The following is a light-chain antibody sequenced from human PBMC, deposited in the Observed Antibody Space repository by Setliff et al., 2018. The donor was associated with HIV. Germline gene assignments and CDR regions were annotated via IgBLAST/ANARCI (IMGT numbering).Light chain of an antibody. V-gene: IGLV2-14*01. CDR1: SSDVGGYNY. J-gene: IGLJ1*01. Sequence: QSALAQPASVSGSPGQSITISCTGISSDVGGYNYVSWYQQHPGKAPKLMIYEVSNRPSGVSNRFSGSKSGNTASLTISGLQTEDEADYYCSSYTSSSTDVFGTGTKVNVL. CDR3: SSYTSSSTDV. CDR2: EVS.